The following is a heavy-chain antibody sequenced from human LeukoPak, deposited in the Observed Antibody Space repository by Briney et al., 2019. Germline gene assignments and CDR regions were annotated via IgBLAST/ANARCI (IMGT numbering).Heavy chain of an antibody. Sequence: SETLSLTCTVSGGSISSSSYYWGWIRQPPGKGLEWIGSIYYSGTTYYNPSLKSRVTISVDTSKNQFSLKLSSVTAADTAVYYCARDHGGNANFDYWGQGTLVTVSS. CDR3: ARDHGGNANFDY. CDR1: GGSISSSSYY. V-gene: IGHV4-39*07. CDR2: IYYSGTT. D-gene: IGHD4-23*01. J-gene: IGHJ4*02.